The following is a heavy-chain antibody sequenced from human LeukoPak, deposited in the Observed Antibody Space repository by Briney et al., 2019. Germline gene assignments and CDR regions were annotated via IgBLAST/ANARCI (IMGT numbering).Heavy chain of an antibody. CDR1: GFTFSSYD. Sequence: PGGSLRLSCAASGFTFSSYDMHWVRQATGKGLEWVSAIGTAGDTYYPGSVKGRFTISRENAKNSLYLQMNSLRAEDTAVYYCAREAGKEGYFDYWGQGTLVTVSS. CDR3: AREAGKEGYFDY. D-gene: IGHD6-19*01. CDR2: IGTAGDT. J-gene: IGHJ4*02. V-gene: IGHV3-13*01.